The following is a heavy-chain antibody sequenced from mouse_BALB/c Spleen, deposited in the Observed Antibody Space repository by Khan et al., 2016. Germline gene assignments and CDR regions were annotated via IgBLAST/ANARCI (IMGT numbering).Heavy chain of an antibody. Sequence: EGQLQGSGPGLVKPSQSLSLTCTVTGYSITSDYAWNWIRQFPGNKLEWMGYISYSGSTSYNPSLKSRISITRDTSKNQFFLQLNSGTTEDTATYYCARDYYGSSYFDYWGQGNTLTLSS. CDR3: ARDYYGSSYFDY. D-gene: IGHD1-1*01. CDR2: ISYSGST. CDR1: GYSITSDYA. J-gene: IGHJ2*01. V-gene: IGHV3-2*02.